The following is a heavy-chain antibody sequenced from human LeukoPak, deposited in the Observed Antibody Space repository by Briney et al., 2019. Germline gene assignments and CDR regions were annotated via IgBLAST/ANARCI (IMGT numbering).Heavy chain of an antibody. D-gene: IGHD3-10*01. V-gene: IGHV3-11*01. CDR1: GFTFSDHY. CDR3: ARGTLSMVRGIITVGLDV. J-gene: IGHJ4*02. CDR2: MTSSGRTL. Sequence: GGSLRLSCAASGFTFSDHYMAWLRQAPGKGLEWVSYMTSSGRTLYYGDSVKGRFTISGDKAENSLYLQMNGLRGEDTAVYYCARGTLSMVRGIITVGLDVWGQGTLVTVSS.